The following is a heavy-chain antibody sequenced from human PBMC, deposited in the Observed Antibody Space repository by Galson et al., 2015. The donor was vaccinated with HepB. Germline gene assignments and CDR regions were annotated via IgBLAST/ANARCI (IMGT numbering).Heavy chain of an antibody. V-gene: IGHV1-69*13. CDR1: GGTFSSYA. D-gene: IGHD4-11*01. CDR2: IIPIFGTA. CDR3: ASPGDYSNPLNYYGMDV. J-gene: IGHJ6*02. Sequence: SVKVSCKASGGTFSSYAISWVRQAPGQGLEWMGGIIPIFGTANYAQKFQGRVTITADESTSTAYMELSSLRSEDTAVYYCASPGDYSNPLNYYGMDVWGQGTTVTVSS.